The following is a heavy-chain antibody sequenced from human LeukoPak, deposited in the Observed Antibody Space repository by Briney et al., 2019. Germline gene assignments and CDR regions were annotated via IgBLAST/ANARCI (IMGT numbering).Heavy chain of an antibody. CDR2: IYSGGST. CDR1: GFTFSNYA. CDR3: ASGIPSDY. Sequence: GGSLRLSCAASGFTFSNYAMSWVRQTPGKGLEWVSVIYSGGSTYYADSVKGRFTISRDNSKNTLYLQMNSLRAEDTAVYYCASGIPSDYWGQGTLVTVSS. V-gene: IGHV3-53*01. J-gene: IGHJ4*02. D-gene: IGHD1-14*01.